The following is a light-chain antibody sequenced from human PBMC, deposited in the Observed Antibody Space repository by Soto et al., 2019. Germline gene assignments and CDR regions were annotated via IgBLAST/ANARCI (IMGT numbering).Light chain of an antibody. CDR1: SSDVGGYNY. CDR2: DVS. J-gene: IGLJ3*02. V-gene: IGLV2-11*01. Sequence: QSALTQPRSVSGSPGQSVTISCTGTSSDVGGYNYVSRYQQHPGKAPKLMIYDVSKRPSGVPDRFSGSKSGNTASLTISGLQAEDEADYSCCSYAGSYTHWVFGGGTKLTVL. CDR3: CSYAGSYTHWV.